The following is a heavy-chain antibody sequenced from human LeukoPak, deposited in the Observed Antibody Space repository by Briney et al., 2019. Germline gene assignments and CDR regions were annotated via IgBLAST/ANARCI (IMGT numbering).Heavy chain of an antibody. V-gene: IGHV3-15*01. Sequence: GGSLRLSCAASGFTFINAWMAWVRQAPGKGLEWVGRIKAKAHGGTTDYAAPGKGRFTIARDDSKNTLYLQMNSLKTEDTAVHYCATDGVGIEGATFDYWGQGTLVTVSS. J-gene: IGHJ4*02. CDR3: ATDGVGIEGATFDY. CDR2: IKAKAHGGTT. D-gene: IGHD1-26*01. CDR1: GFTFINAW.